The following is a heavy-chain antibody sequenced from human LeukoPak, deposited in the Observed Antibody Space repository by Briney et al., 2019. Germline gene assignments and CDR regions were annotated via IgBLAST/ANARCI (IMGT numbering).Heavy chain of an antibody. CDR1: GGSFSGYY. CDR2: INHSGST. D-gene: IGHD2-2*01. V-gene: IGHV4-34*01. Sequence: SETLSLTCAVYGGSFSGYYRSWIRQPPGKGLEWIGEINHSGSTNYNPSLKSRVTISVDTSKNQFSLKLSSVTAADTAVYYCARQYCSSTSCYFDYWGQGTLVTVSS. CDR3: ARQYCSSTSCYFDY. J-gene: IGHJ4*02.